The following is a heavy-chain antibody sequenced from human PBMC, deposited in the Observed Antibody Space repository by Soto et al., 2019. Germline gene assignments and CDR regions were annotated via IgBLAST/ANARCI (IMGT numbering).Heavy chain of an antibody. Sequence: PSETLSLTCTVSGGSISSGGYYWSWIRQHPGKGLEWIGYIYYSGSTYYNPSLKSRVTISVDTSKNQLSLKLSSVTAADTAVYYCARDLTAGTTGGGRYWFDPWGQGTLVTVSS. CDR3: ARDLTAGTTGGGRYWFDP. J-gene: IGHJ5*02. CDR1: GGSISSGGYY. D-gene: IGHD1-7*01. CDR2: IYYSGST. V-gene: IGHV4-31*03.